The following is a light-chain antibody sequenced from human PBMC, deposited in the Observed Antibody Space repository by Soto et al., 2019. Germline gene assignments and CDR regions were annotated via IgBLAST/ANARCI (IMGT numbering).Light chain of an antibody. CDR2: GSS. Sequence: EVVLTQSPGTLSLSPGERATLSCRASQSVSNNYLAWYQQKPGQSPKLLIFGSSDRATGIPHRFSGSGSGTVFTLTISSLEPEDVAVYYCQQYGSSPPYTFGQGTKLEIK. V-gene: IGKV3-20*01. J-gene: IGKJ2*01. CDR3: QQYGSSPPYT. CDR1: QSVSNNY.